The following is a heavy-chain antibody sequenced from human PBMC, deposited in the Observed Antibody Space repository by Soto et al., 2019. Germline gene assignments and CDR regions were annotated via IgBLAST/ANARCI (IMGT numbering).Heavy chain of an antibody. CDR3: ARDDLYDSTGYEY. V-gene: IGHV3-21*01. CDR2: ITTSSSFK. CDR1: GVPLSAYT. J-gene: IGHJ4*01. D-gene: IGHD3-22*01. Sequence: GGSLRLSCEAYGVPLSAYTMNWVRQAPGKGLEWVSSITTSSSFKFYGDSVKGRFTISRDNAKNSLYLQMNSLGAEDTAVYYCARDDLYDSTGYEYWGQGTLVTVSS.